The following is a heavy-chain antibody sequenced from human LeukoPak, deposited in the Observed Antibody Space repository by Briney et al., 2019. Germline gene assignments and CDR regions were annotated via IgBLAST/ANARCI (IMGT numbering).Heavy chain of an antibody. CDR2: IYSSGTI. CDR1: GSSITNFY. CDR3: ARDSGTTGEVKFDP. Sequence: SSETLSLTCTVSGSSITNFYWSWIRQPAGKGLEGIGRIYSSGTITYNPSLERRVSMSVDTSKNQFSLKLSSVTAADTAVYYCARDSGTTGEVKFDPWGQGTLVIVSS. D-gene: IGHD3-10*01. V-gene: IGHV4-4*07. J-gene: IGHJ5*02.